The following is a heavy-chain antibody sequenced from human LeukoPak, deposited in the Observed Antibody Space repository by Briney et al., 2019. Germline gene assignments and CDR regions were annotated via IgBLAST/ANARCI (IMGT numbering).Heavy chain of an antibody. V-gene: IGHV3-7*01. J-gene: IGHJ4*02. CDR2: IKQDGSEK. Sequence: GGSLRLSCAGSGFTISSYWMTWVRQAPGKGLEWVANIKQDGSEKYYVDSVKGRFTISRDNAKNSLYLQMNSLRAADTAVYYCARSRGLGKIPHWGQGTLVTVSS. CDR3: ARSRGLGKIPH. CDR1: GFTISSYW. D-gene: IGHD2-2*01.